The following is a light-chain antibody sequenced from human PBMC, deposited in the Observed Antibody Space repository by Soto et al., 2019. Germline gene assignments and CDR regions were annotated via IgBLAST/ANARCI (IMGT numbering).Light chain of an antibody. CDR3: VAWDDSLNGVV. V-gene: IGLV1-44*01. Sequence: QAVVTQPPSASGTPGQRVTISCSGSSSNIGSHTVDWYQQLPGTAPKLLIYSNNQRPSGVPDRFSGSKSGTSASLAISGLQSEDEADYYCVAWDDSLNGVVFGGGTKLTVL. J-gene: IGLJ2*01. CDR2: SNN. CDR1: SSNIGSHT.